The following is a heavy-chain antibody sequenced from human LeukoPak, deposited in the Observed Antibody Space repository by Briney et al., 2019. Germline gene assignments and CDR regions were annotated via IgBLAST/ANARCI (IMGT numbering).Heavy chain of an antibody. CDR2: ISGNGDRT. CDR1: GFTFSSHA. V-gene: IGHV3-64*01. CDR3: AKDWALRF. D-gene: IGHD3-10*01. Sequence: GGSLRLSCAAYGFTFSSHAMHWVRQAPGKGLEYVSAISGNGDRTWYLNSVEGRFTISRDNSKNRLYLQMGSLRAEDTAVYYCAKDWALRFGGQGTLVTVSS. J-gene: IGHJ4*02.